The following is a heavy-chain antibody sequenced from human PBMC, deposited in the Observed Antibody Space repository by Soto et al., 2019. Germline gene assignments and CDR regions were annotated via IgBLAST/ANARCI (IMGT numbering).Heavy chain of an antibody. V-gene: IGHV1-69*01. D-gene: IGHD6-13*01. J-gene: IGHJ6*02. CDR2: IIPIFGTA. CDR1: GGTFSSYA. CDR3: ARDKSSNIAAAGRRYYYYGMDV. Sequence: QVQLVQSGAEVKKPGSSVKVSCKASGGTFSSYAISWVRQAPGQGLEWMGGIIPIFGTANYAQKFQGRVTITADEYTSTAYMELSSMRSEDTAVYYCARDKSSNIAAAGRRYYYYGMDVWGQGTTVTVSS.